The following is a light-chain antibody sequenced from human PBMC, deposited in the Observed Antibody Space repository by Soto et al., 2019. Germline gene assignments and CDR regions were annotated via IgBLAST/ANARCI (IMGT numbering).Light chain of an antibody. CDR2: GAS. CDR3: QQYGSSPWT. CDR1: QTIRSNY. Sequence: TVLTQSPGTLSLSPGERATLSCRASQTIRSNYLAWYRQTPGQAPRLLIYGASNRDTGIADRFSGSGSGTDFTLIISRLEPEDFALYYGQQYGSSPWTFGQGTKVEIK. V-gene: IGKV3-20*01. J-gene: IGKJ1*01.